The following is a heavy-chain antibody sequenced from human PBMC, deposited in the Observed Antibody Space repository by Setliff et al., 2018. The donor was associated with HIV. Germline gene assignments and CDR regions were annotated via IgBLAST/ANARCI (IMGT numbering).Heavy chain of an antibody. CDR3: AREGGKLWFGELLYAFDI. V-gene: IGHV4-59*12. CDR1: NGSFSEYY. J-gene: IGHJ3*02. D-gene: IGHD3-10*01. CDR2: ISYTGST. Sequence: SETLSLTCAVYNGSFSEYYWTWVRQPPGKGLEWIGYISYTGSTNYNPSLKSRVTISVDTSKNQFSLKLSSVTAADTAVYYCAREGGKLWFGELLYAFDIWGQGTMVTVSS.